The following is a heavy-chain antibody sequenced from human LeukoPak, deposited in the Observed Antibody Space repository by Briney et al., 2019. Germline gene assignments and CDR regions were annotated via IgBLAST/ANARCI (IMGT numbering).Heavy chain of an antibody. CDR2: IYYSGCT. CDR3: AREYLLTTGWFDP. D-gene: IGHD2-2*01. Sequence: SETLSLTCTVYGGSLSSYYWSWIRQPPGKGLEWVGYIYYSGCTNYNPSLKSRVTISVDTSKNQFSLKLSSVTAADTAVYYCAREYLLTTGWFDPRGQGTLVTVSS. J-gene: IGHJ5*02. V-gene: IGHV4-59*01. CDR1: GGSLSSYY.